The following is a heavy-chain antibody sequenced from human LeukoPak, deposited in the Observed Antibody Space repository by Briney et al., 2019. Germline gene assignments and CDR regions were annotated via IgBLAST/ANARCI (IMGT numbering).Heavy chain of an antibody. CDR1: GFAVSSNY. J-gene: IGHJ6*02. Sequence: GGSLRLSCTASGFAVSSNYINWVRQAPGKGLEWVSVIHTGGNTYYADSVKGRFTISRDNSKNTVYLQMNSLRAEDTALYYCARERDGYCGGDCYYYYGMDVWGQGTTVTVSS. CDR3: ARERDGYCGGDCYYYYGMDV. D-gene: IGHD2-21*02. CDR2: IHTGGNT. V-gene: IGHV3-66*01.